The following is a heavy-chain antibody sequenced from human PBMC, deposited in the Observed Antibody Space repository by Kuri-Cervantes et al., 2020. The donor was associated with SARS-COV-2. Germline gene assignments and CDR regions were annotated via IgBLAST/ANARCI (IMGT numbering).Heavy chain of an antibody. CDR1: GFTFSRYH. J-gene: IGHJ6*02. D-gene: IGHD3-3*01. CDR2: IWNDGSNK. Sequence: GGSLRLSCAASGFTFSRYHMHWVRQAPGKGLEWVTVIWNDGSNKYYADSVKGRFTISRDNSKSTLYLQMNSLRAEDTAVYYCARGTDIYDFWSGYPTEYYYYALDVWGRGTTVTVSS. V-gene: IGHV3-33*01. CDR3: ARGTDIYDFWSGYPTEYYYYALDV.